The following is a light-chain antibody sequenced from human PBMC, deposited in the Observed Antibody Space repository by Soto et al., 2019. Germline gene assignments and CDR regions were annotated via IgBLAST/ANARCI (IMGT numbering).Light chain of an antibody. CDR1: QSVSSR. CDR2: GAS. CDR3: QQYSSSPIT. Sequence: EIVLTQSPCTLSLSPGERATLSCRASQSVSSRLAWYQQKPGQAPRLLISGASSRTTGIPDRFSGSGSATDFTLTISRLEPEDFELYYCQQYSSSPITFGQGTRLEIK. J-gene: IGKJ5*01. V-gene: IGKV3-20*01.